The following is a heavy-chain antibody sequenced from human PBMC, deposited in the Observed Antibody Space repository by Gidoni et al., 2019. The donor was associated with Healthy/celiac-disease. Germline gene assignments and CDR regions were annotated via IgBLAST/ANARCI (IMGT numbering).Heavy chain of an antibody. CDR3: AKERDSSSWYRDAFDI. V-gene: IGHV3-23*01. D-gene: IGHD6-13*01. J-gene: IGHJ3*02. CDR2: ISGSGGST. Sequence: EVQLLESGGGLVQPGGSLRLSCAASGFTFSSYAMSWVRQAPGKGLEWVSAISGSGGSTYYADSVKGRFTISRDNSKNTLYLQMNSLRAEDTAVYYCAKERDSSSWYRDAFDIWGQGTMVTVSS. CDR1: GFTFSSYA.